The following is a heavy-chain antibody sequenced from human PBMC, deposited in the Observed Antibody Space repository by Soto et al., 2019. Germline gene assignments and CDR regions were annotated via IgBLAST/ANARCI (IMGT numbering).Heavy chain of an antibody. Sequence: ASVKVSCKASGGTFSSYAISWVRQAPGQGLEWMGGIIPIFGTANYAQKFQGRVTITADESTSTAYMELSSLRSEDTAVYYCARVNRQRAYSDSSLAAFDIWGQGTMVTVSS. V-gene: IGHV1-69*13. CDR2: IIPIFGTA. CDR3: ARVNRQRAYSDSSLAAFDI. J-gene: IGHJ3*02. D-gene: IGHD3-22*01. CDR1: GGTFSSYA.